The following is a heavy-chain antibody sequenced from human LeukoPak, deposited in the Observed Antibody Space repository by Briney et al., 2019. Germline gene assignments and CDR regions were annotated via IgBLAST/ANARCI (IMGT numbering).Heavy chain of an antibody. J-gene: IGHJ5*02. V-gene: IGHV5-51*01. CDR1: GYSFTSYW. Sequence: GESLKISCKGSGYSFTSYWIGWVRQMPGKGLEWMGIIYPGDSDTRYSPSFQGQVTISADKSISTAYLQWSSLKASDTAMYYCARQKGYCSSTSCSNNRNWFDPWGQGTLVNVSS. D-gene: IGHD2-2*01. CDR3: ARQKGYCSSTSCSNNRNWFDP. CDR2: IYPGDSDT.